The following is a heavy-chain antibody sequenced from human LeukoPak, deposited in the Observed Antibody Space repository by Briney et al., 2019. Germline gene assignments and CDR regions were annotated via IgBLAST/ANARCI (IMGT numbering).Heavy chain of an antibody. D-gene: IGHD2-2*02. CDR2: INPNSGGT. CDR3: ARGDTVTPVVPAAITGGSGSYNEY. V-gene: IGHV1-2*04. Sequence: ASVKVSCKASGYTFTGYYMHWVRQAPGQGLEWMGWINPNSGGTNYAQKFQGWVTMTRDTSISTAYMELSRLRSDDTAVYYCARGDTVTPVVPAAITGGSGSYNEYWGQGTLVTVSS. CDR1: GYTFTGYY. J-gene: IGHJ4*02.